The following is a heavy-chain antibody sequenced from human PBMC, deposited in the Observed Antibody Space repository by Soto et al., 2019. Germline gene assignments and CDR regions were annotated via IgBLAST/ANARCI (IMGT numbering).Heavy chain of an antibody. Sequence: GGSLRLSCAASGFSVTSDYMSWVRQAPGKGLEWVSAVYGGGTTYHADSVKGRFTMSGDNSQNTLYLQMTSLRVEDTAVYYCVRAPQGDFWGQGPLLTVSS. CDR3: VRAPQGDF. J-gene: IGHJ4*02. CDR2: VYGGGTT. CDR1: GFSVTSDY. V-gene: IGHV3-53*01.